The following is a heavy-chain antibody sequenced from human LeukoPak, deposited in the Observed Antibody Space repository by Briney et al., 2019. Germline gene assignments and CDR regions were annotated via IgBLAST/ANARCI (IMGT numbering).Heavy chain of an antibody. D-gene: IGHD2-15*01. CDR2: IYTSGST. Sequence: SGTLSLTCTVSGGSISSYYWSWIRQPAGKGLEWIGRIYTSGSTNYNPSLKSRVTMSVDTSKNQFSLKLSSVTAADTAVYYCARELGYCSGGSCYSLAAYTFDIWGQGTMVTVSS. J-gene: IGHJ3*02. CDR1: GGSISSYY. CDR3: ARELGYCSGGSCYSLAAYTFDI. V-gene: IGHV4-4*07.